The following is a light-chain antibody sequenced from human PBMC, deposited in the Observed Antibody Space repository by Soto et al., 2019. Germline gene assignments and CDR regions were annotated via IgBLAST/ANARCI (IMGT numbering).Light chain of an antibody. CDR2: DAS. V-gene: IGKV1-5*01. CDR3: QQYNIYPWT. J-gene: IGKJ1*01. Sequence: DIQMTQSPSTLSASVGDRVTITCRASQRISTWLAWYQQKPGKAPKLLIYDASNLESGVPSRLSGSGSGTEFTLTISSLQPDDIATYYCQQYNIYPWTFGQGTKVDIK. CDR1: QRISTW.